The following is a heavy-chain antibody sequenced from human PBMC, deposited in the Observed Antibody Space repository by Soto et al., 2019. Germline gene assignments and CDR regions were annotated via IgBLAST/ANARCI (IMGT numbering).Heavy chain of an antibody. CDR1: GYAFEDYA. V-gene: IGHV3-43D*04. CDR3: AKVGQLDITTGHAYFDH. D-gene: IGHD5-12*01. J-gene: IGHJ4*02. Sequence: SLILSCATSGYAFEDYAMHWVRQVPGKGLEWVSLISWDGESTYYADPVKGRFTVSRDNSEKSLYLQMNSVRVDDTALYYCAKVGQLDITTGHAYFDHWGQGTLVTAPQ. CDR2: ISWDGEST.